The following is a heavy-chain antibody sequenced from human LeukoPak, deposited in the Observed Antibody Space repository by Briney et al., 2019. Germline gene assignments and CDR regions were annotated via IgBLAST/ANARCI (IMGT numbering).Heavy chain of an antibody. Sequence: PGRSLSLSWAPSGPTASNVYMTSGRRTPPKGLEWVSLIYSAGSTYYADSAKGRFTLYRDNPKNTVYLQMNSLRAEHTPVYYSARNIPFTRWGYCGQGTVVTDSS. V-gene: IGHV3-66*01. D-gene: IGHD2-21*01. CDR2: IYSAGST. CDR1: GPTASNVY. CDR3: ARNIPFTRWGY. J-gene: IGHJ4*02.